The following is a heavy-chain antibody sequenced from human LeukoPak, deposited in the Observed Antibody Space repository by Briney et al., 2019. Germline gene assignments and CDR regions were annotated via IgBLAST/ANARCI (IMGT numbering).Heavy chain of an antibody. J-gene: IGHJ5*02. V-gene: IGHV3-7*03. CDR2: IKQDGSEK. CDR1: GFTFIRYW. D-gene: IGHD2-2*01. CDR3: ARVVTPRYCSTTSCYWKGWFDP. Sequence: GGSLRLSCAASGFTFIRYWMSWVRQAPGKGLEWVANIKQDGSEKYYVDSVKGRFIISRDNSKNTLSLQMNSLPADDTAVYYCARVVTPRYCSTTSCYWKGWFDPWGQGTLVTVSS.